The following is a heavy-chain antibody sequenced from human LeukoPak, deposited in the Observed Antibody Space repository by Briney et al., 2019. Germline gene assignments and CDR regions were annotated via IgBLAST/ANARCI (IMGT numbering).Heavy chain of an antibody. V-gene: IGHV1-18*01. CDR2: ISAYNGNT. CDR3: ARAFVVVVAATGGPLDY. CDR1: GYTFTSYG. Sequence: ASVKVSCKASGYTFTSYGISRVRQAPGQGLEWMGWISAYNGNTNYAQKLQGRVTMTTDTSTSTAYMELRSLRSDDTAVYYCARAFVVVVAATGGPLDYWGQGTLVTVSS. D-gene: IGHD2-15*01. J-gene: IGHJ4*02.